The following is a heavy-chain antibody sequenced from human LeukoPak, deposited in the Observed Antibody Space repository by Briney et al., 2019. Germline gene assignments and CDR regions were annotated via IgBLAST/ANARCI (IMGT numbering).Heavy chain of an antibody. CDR1: GYTFTGYY. J-gene: IGHJ5*02. CDR2: MNPNSGNT. D-gene: IGHD3-22*01. CDR3: ARTLTSGYYWFDP. V-gene: IGHV1-8*02. Sequence: ASVKVSCKASGYTFTGYYMHWVRQATGQGLEWMGWMNPNSGNTGYAQKFQGRVTMTRDTSTSTVYMELSSLRSEDTAVYYCARTLTSGYYWFDPWGQGTLVTVSS.